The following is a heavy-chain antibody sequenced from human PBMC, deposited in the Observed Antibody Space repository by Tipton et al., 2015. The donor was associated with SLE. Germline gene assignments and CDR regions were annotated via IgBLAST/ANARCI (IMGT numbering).Heavy chain of an antibody. CDR1: GVSISSASYY. D-gene: IGHD5-12*01. CDR3: ARLISAYDCNFDY. V-gene: IGHV4-61*02. CDR2: AYTTGSP. J-gene: IGHJ4*02. Sequence: TLSLTCTVSGVSISSASYYWNWIRQPAGKGLEWIGRAYTTGSPYYNPSLESRVAISVDTSTNRLFLNLISVTAADTALYYCARLISAYDCNFDYWGQGTLVTVSS.